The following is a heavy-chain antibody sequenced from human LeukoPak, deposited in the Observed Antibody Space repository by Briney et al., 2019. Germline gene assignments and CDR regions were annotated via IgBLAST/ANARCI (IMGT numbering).Heavy chain of an antibody. Sequence: GASVKVSCKASGYTFTGYYMHWVRQAPGQGLEWMGRINPNSGGTNYAQKFQDRVTMTRDTSISTAYMELSRLRSDDTAVYYCARFRGYYFHYGMDVWGQGTTVTVSS. CDR3: ARFRGYYFHYGMDV. J-gene: IGHJ6*02. CDR1: GYTFTGYY. V-gene: IGHV1-2*06. CDR2: INPNSGGT.